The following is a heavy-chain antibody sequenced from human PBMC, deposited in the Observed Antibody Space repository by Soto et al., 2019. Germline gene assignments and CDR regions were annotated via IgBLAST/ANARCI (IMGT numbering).Heavy chain of an antibody. J-gene: IGHJ5*02. CDR3: ARDLLPSQNWFDP. D-gene: IGHD1-26*01. CDR2: IIPIFGTA. V-gene: IGHV1-69*01. CDR1: GYTFTSYH. Sequence: SSVKGSCKTSGYTFTSYHIHWVLQAPGQGLEWMGGIIPIFGTANYAQKFQGRVTITADESTSTAYMELSSLRSEDTAVYYCARDLLPSQNWFDPWGQGTLVTVSS.